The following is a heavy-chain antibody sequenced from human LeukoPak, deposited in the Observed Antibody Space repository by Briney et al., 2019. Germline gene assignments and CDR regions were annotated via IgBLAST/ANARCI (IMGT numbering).Heavy chain of an antibody. J-gene: IGHJ6*04. V-gene: IGHV3-21*01. CDR2: ISSGSSYI. Sequence: GGSLRLSCAASGFTFSSYSMNWVRQAPGKGLEWVSSISSGSSYIYYADSVKGRSTISRDNAKNSLYLQMNSLRAEDTAVYYCAILPAPLTMAPMGVWGKGTTVTVSS. CDR1: GFTFSSYS. CDR3: AILPAPLTMAPMGV. D-gene: IGHD4/OR15-4a*01.